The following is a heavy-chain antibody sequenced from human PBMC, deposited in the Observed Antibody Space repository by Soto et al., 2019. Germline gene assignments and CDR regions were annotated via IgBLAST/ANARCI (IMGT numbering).Heavy chain of an antibody. CDR3: ARSSGNSYLRFKP. D-gene: IGHD1-26*01. Sequence: QVQLVQSGAEVTKPGASVKASCQSSGYPFTSYGISWQRQAPEHGPEWLGRLSAYNGNTSYAQQLQGRVTMTTDTSTSTAYMEVRSLRSDDTAVYYCARSSGNSYLRFKPWGQGTLVTVSS. J-gene: IGHJ5*02. V-gene: IGHV1-18*01. CDR1: GYPFTSYG. CDR2: LSAYNGNT.